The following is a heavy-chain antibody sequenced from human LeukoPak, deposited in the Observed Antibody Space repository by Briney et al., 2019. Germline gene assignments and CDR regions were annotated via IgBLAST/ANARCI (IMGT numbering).Heavy chain of an antibody. Sequence: GGSLRLSCAAPTFTVSTNYMSWVRQAPGKGLEWVSLISSGGSTYYADSVKGRFTISRDNSRNTLYLQMNSLRAEDTAVYYCARDGGGYCNSSSCYGGAFDIWGQGTMVTVSS. D-gene: IGHD2-2*01. CDR1: TFTVSTNY. CDR2: ISSGGST. J-gene: IGHJ3*02. V-gene: IGHV3-53*01. CDR3: ARDGGGYCNSSSCYGGAFDI.